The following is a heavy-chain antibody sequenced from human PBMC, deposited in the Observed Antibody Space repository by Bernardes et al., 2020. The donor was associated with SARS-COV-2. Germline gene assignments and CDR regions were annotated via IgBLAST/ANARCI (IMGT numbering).Heavy chain of an antibody. Sequence: SETLSLTCAVFGGSSSSYYWSWIRQPPGKGLEWIGEVNHSGSTNYNPSLKSRVTISVDTSKNQFSLKLSSVTAADTAVYYCSSMGIDSSGYYPYYFDYWGQGSLVTVSS. CDR2: VNHSGST. D-gene: IGHD3-22*01. J-gene: IGHJ4*02. V-gene: IGHV4-34*01. CDR1: GGSSSSYY. CDR3: SSMGIDSSGYYPYYFDY.